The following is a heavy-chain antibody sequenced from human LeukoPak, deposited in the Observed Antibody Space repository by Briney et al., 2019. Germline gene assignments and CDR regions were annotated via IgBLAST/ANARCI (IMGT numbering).Heavy chain of an antibody. CDR2: ISGNGGST. V-gene: IGHV3-43*02. CDR1: GFTFDDYA. CDR3: AIPYSSGWPSWFDP. J-gene: IGHJ5*02. Sequence: GGSLRLSCAASGFTFDDYAMHWVRQAPGKGLEWVSLISGNGGSTYYADSVKGRFTISRDNSKNSLYLQMNSLRTEDTALYYCAIPYSSGWPSWFDPWGQGTLVTVSS. D-gene: IGHD6-25*01.